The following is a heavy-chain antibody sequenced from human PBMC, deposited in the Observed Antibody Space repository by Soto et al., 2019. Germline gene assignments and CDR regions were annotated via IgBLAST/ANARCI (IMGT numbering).Heavy chain of an antibody. V-gene: IGHV3-23*01. CDR1: GFTFSSYA. Sequence: GGSLRLSCAASGFTFSSYAMTWVRQAPGKGLEWVSAISGSGGSTYYAASVKGRFTISRDNSKNTLYLQMNSLRAEDTAVYYCAKDRTFDSSGYYSYWGQGTRVTVSS. J-gene: IGHJ4*02. CDR2: ISGSGGST. CDR3: AKDRTFDSSGYYSY. D-gene: IGHD3-22*01.